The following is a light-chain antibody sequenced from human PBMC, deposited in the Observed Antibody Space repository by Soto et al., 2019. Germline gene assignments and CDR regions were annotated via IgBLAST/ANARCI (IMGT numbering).Light chain of an antibody. Sequence: QSALIQPPSVSGSPGQSVTISCTGTSSDVGSYDYVSWYQQHPGTVPKPMIYNVNTRPSGVPDRFSGSKSGNTASLTISGLQAEDESDYYCSSYTTSHTLVFGGGTKLTVL. J-gene: IGLJ2*01. V-gene: IGLV2-18*02. CDR2: NVN. CDR1: SSDVGSYDY. CDR3: SSYTTSHTLV.